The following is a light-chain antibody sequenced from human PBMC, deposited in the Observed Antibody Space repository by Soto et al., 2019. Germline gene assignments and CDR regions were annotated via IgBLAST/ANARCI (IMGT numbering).Light chain of an antibody. V-gene: IGKV3-20*01. CDR1: QSVSCSY. CDR2: EAS. J-gene: IGKJ1*01. CDR3: QQYGRSPPSWT. Sequence: EIVLTQSPGTLSLSPGERATLSCRASQSVSCSYLAWYQQKPGQPPRLLISEASTRATGIPDRFSGSGSGTDFTLTISSLEPEDFAVYYCQQYGRSPPSWTFGQGTKVEI.